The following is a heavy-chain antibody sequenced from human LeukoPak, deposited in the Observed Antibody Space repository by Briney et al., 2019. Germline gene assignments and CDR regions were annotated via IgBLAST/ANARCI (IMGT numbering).Heavy chain of an antibody. J-gene: IGHJ3*02. CDR1: GFTFSSYG. CDR2: ISYDGSNK. Sequence: PGGSLRLSCAASGFTFSSYGMHWVRQAPGKGLEWVAVISYDGSNKYYADSVKGRFTISGDNSKNTLYLQMNSLRAEDTAVYYCAKAGGDYEGGDAFDIWGQGTMVTVSS. CDR3: AKAGGDYEGGDAFDI. V-gene: IGHV3-30*18. D-gene: IGHD2-21*02.